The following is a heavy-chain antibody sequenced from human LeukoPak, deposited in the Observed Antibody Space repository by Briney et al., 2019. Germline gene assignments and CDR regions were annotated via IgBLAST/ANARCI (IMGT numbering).Heavy chain of an antibody. Sequence: SETLSLTCTVSGGSISSGDYYWSWIRQPPGKGLEWIGYIYYSGSTYYNPSLKSRVTISVDTSKNQFSLKLSSVTAADTAVYFCARPFQDYDKGTFFYFFDFWGQGILVTVSS. J-gene: IGHJ4*02. CDR3: ARPFQDYDKGTFFYFFDF. D-gene: IGHD3-22*01. V-gene: IGHV4-30-4*01. CDR1: GGSISSGDYY. CDR2: IYYSGST.